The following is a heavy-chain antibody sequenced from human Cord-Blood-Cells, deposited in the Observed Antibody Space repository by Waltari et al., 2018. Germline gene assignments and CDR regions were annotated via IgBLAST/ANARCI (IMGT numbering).Heavy chain of an antibody. V-gene: IGHV4-31*03. CDR1: GGSISSGGYY. CDR3: ARDSDDSSGYYYDY. CDR2: IYYSGST. J-gene: IGHJ4*02. D-gene: IGHD3-22*01. Sequence: QVQLQESGPGLVTPSQTLSLTCTVSGGSISSGGYYWSWIRQHPGKGLEWIGYIYYSGSTYYNPSLKSRVTISVDTSKNQFSLKLSSVTAADTAVYYCARDSDDSSGYYYDYWGQGTLVTVSS.